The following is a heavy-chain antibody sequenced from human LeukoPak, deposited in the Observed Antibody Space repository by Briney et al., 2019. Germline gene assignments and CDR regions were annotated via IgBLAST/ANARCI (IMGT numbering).Heavy chain of an antibody. J-gene: IGHJ4*02. D-gene: IGHD2-21*02. Sequence: GGSLRLSCRASGFTFRNNWMHWVRQAPGKGLIWVSRINLDGTETTYADSVKGRFTISRDNAKNTLYLQMNSLRAEDTAVYYCVREVTVTSYFDYWGQGILVTVSS. CDR2: INLDGTET. CDR1: GFTFRNNW. V-gene: IGHV3-74*01. CDR3: VREVTVTSYFDY.